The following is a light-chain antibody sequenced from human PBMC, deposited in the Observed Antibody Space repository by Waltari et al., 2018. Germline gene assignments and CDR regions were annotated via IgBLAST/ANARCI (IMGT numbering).Light chain of an antibody. J-gene: IGLJ3*02. CDR1: TSDLGGYNY. CDR3: CSFTSSSTWV. CDR2: DVT. Sequence: QSALTQPASVSGSPGQSITIPCTGPTSDLGGYNYAPWYQQHPGKAPKLILYDVTSRPSGVSNRFSGSKSGNTASLTISGLQPEDEADYYCCSFTSSSTWVFGGGTKLTVL. V-gene: IGLV2-14*03.